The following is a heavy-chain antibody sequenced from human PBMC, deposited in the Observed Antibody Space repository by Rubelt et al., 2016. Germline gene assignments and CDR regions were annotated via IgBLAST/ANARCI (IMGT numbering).Heavy chain of an antibody. CDR1: GDSISSYS. CDR3: ARRVAIVGARPYDVFDI. D-gene: IGHD1-26*01. J-gene: IGHJ3*02. CDR2: MYSSGST. Sequence: QVQLQESGPGLVKPSETLTLTCTVSGDSISSYSWSWIRQPPGKGLEWLGYMYSSGSTNYNPSLKSRITTSVATTKNQFSRKRSVGTAADTAVYYCARRVAIVGARPYDVFDIWGQGTMVTVSS. V-gene: IGHV4-59*12.